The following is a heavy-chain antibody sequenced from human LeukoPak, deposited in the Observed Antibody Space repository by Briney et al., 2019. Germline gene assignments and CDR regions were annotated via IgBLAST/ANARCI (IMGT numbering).Heavy chain of an antibody. CDR3: ARELSSDYGSGSYYTFGY. Sequence: ASVKVSCKASGYTFTSYYMHWVRQAPGQGLEWMGIINPSGGSTSYAQKFQGSVTMTRDTSTSTVYMELSSLRSEDTAVYYCARELSSDYGSGSYYTFGYWGQGTLVTVSS. CDR1: GYTFTSYY. CDR2: INPSGGST. J-gene: IGHJ4*02. V-gene: IGHV1-46*01. D-gene: IGHD3-10*01.